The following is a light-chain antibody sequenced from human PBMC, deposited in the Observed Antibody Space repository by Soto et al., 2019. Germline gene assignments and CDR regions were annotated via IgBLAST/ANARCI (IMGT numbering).Light chain of an antibody. Sequence: QSALTQPASVSGSPGQSITISCTGTSSDIGGYNYVSWYQQHPGNAPKLMIYEVTNRPSGVSNRFSASKSGNTASLTISGLQPEDAADYYCSSYTSSTTWVFGGGTKLTVL. CDR2: EVT. V-gene: IGLV2-14*01. CDR3: SSYTSSTTWV. CDR1: SSDIGGYNY. J-gene: IGLJ3*02.